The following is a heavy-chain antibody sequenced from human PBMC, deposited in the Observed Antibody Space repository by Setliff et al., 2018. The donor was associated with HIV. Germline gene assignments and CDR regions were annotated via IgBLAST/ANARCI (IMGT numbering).Heavy chain of an antibody. V-gene: IGHV1-2*04. D-gene: IGHD3-10*01. CDR2: INPNNGDT. J-gene: IGHJ2*01. CDR3: AKVRDYGSGSYYNWYFDL. CDR1: GYTFSGYY. Sequence: SVKVSCKASGYTFSGYYIHWVRQAPGQGLEWMGWINPNNGDTKYAQKFQGWVTMTRDTSISTAYMELSRLRSDDTAVYYCAKVRDYGSGSYYNWYFDLWGRGARVTVSS.